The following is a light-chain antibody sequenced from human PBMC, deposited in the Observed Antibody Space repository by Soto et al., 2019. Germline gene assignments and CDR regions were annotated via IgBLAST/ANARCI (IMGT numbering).Light chain of an antibody. CDR3: CSYGGRNTFV. J-gene: IGLJ1*01. Sequence: QSALAQPASVSGSPGQSITISCTGTSSDVGSYNLVSWYQQHPGKAPKLMIYEVSKRPSGVSNRFSGSTSGNTASLTISGLQAEDEADYSCCSYGGRNTFVFGSGTKLTVL. V-gene: IGLV2-23*02. CDR1: SSDVGSYNL. CDR2: EVS.